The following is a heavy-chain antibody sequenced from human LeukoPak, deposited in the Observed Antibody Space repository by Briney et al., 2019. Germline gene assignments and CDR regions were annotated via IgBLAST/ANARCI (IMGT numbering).Heavy chain of an antibody. V-gene: IGHV4-34*01. CDR2: LSHSGST. J-gene: IGHJ4*02. Sequence: PSETLSLTCAVYGGSFSGYYWTWIRQPPGKGLEWIGELSHSGSTNYNPSLKSRVTISVDTSKNQFSLKLSSVTAADTAVYYCASNSGYWGQGTLVTVSS. D-gene: IGHD3-10*01. CDR3: ASNSGY. CDR1: GGSFSGYY.